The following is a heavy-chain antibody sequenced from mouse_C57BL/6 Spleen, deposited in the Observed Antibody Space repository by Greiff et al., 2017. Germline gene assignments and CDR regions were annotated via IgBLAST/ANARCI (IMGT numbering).Heavy chain of an antibody. V-gene: IGHV1-18*01. J-gene: IGHJ3*01. CDR3: ARADEGMAY. CDR1: GYTFTDYN. CDR2: INPHNGGT. Sequence: VQLLQSGPELVKPGASVKLPCTASGYTFTDYNMDWVQQGHGKSLEWIGDINPHNGGTFYNQTFKGKVTLTVDKSSSTAYLELRSLTSEDTAGYDCARADEGMAYWGQGTLVTVSA.